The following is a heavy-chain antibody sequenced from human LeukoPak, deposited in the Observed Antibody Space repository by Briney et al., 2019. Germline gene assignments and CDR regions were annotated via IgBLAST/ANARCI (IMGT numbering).Heavy chain of an antibody. Sequence: GASVKVSCKASGYTFTSYGISWVRQAPGQGLEWMGWINANSGGGGTKYAQQFQGRVTMTRDTAISTVYMELSKLKADNTAVYFCARGANAILVPTAGGLDPWGQGTLVTVSS. V-gene: IGHV1-2*02. CDR1: GYTFTSYG. CDR2: INANSGGGGT. J-gene: IGHJ5*02. CDR3: ARGANAILVPTAGGLDP. D-gene: IGHD2-2*01.